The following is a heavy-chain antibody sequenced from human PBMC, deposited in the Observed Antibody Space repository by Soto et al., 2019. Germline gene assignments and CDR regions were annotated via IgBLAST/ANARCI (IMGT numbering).Heavy chain of an antibody. V-gene: IGHV1-69*13. CDR2: IIPIFGTA. Sequence: SVKVSCKAAGGTFSSYAISWVRPAPGQGLEWMGGIIPIFGTANYAQKFQGRVTITADESTSTAYMELSSLRSEDTAVYYCASFVGDYGDYDPIVTPKIAEYFQHWGQGTLVTVSS. J-gene: IGHJ1*01. CDR3: ASFVGDYGDYDPIVTPKIAEYFQH. D-gene: IGHD4-17*01. CDR1: GGTFSSYA.